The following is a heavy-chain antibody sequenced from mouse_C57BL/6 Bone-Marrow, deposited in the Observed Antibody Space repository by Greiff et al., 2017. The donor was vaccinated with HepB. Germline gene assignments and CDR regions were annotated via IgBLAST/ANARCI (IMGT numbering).Heavy chain of an antibody. CDR1: GYTFTSYW. J-gene: IGHJ2*01. D-gene: IGHD2-3*01. CDR2: IDPSDSYT. V-gene: IGHV1-69*01. CDR3: ARRGYDPFDY. Sequence: QVQLQQPGAELVMPGASVKLSCKASGYTFTSYWMHWVKQRPGRGLEWIGEIDPSDSYTNYNQKFKGKSTLTVDISSSTAYMQLSSLASEDSAVYYCARRGYDPFDYWGQGTTLTVSS.